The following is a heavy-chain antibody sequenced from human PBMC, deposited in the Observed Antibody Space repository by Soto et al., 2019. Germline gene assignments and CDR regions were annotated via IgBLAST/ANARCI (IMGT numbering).Heavy chain of an antibody. V-gene: IGHV1-2*02. CDR2: LNPNSAGT. CDR3: ARGPSRQLLVQNHPMVV. J-gene: IGHJ6*02. CDR1: GYTFRDYY. D-gene: IGHD6-13*01. Sequence: QVQLVQSGAAVKKTWASVQVSCKESGYTFRDYYIHWVRQAPGQGLEWRGWLNPNSAGTDSAQKFQGRVTMTRDTSHRTAYVELRRLRSVDTAVYYCARGPSRQLLVQNHPMVVWGQGATVIFS.